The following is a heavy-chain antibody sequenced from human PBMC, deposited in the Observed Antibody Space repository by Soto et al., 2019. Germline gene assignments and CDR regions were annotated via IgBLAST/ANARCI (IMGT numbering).Heavy chain of an antibody. Sequence: GGSLRLSCAASGFTFSSYGMHWVRQAPGKGLEWVAVIWYDGSNKYYADSVKGRFTISRDNSKNTLYLQMNSLRAEDTAVYYCARDNGREQQLVDYWGQGTLVTVSS. CDR1: GFTFSSYG. V-gene: IGHV3-33*01. CDR2: IWYDGSNK. D-gene: IGHD6-13*01. J-gene: IGHJ4*02. CDR3: ARDNGREQQLVDY.